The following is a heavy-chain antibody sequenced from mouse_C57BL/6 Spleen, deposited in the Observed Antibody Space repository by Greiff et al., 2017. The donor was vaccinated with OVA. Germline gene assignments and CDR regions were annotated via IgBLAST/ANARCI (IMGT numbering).Heavy chain of an antibody. CDR2: IDPENGGT. V-gene: IGHV1-15*01. Sequence: QVQLQQSGAELVRPGASVTLSCKASGYTFTDYEMHWVKQTPVHGLEWIGAIDPENGGTAYNQKFKGKAILTADKSSSTAYMELRSLTSEDSAVYYCTRSGIYGSYAMDYWGQGTSVTVSS. J-gene: IGHJ4*01. CDR1: GYTFTDYE. D-gene: IGHD2-2*01. CDR3: TRSGIYGSYAMDY.